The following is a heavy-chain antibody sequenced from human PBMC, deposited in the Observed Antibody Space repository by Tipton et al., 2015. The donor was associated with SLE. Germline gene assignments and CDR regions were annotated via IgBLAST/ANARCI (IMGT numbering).Heavy chain of an antibody. CDR3: ARAGILTGYYPYFDS. CDR1: GASISDHY. V-gene: IGHV4-59*11. Sequence: TLSLTCTVSGASISDHYWSWIRQPPGKGLEWIGYVFYSGSTNFNRANYNPSLKSRVTISRDTSGNQFSLKLSSVTAADTAVYYCARAGILTGYYPYFDSWGQGTLVTVSS. CDR2: VFYSGSTNFNRA. D-gene: IGHD3-9*01. J-gene: IGHJ4*02.